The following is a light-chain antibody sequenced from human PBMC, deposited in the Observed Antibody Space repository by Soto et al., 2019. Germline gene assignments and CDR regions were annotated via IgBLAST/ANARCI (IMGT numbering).Light chain of an antibody. Sequence: QPVLTQLPSASASLGASVKLTCTLSSGHSRYAIAWHQQQPEKGPRYLMKVTSDGSHIKGDGSPDRFSGSSSGAERYLTNSSPRSEDEADYSCQTWGAGLVVFGGGTKLTVL. CDR3: QTWGAGLVV. J-gene: IGLJ2*01. CDR2: VTSDGSH. V-gene: IGLV4-69*01. CDR1: SGHSRYA.